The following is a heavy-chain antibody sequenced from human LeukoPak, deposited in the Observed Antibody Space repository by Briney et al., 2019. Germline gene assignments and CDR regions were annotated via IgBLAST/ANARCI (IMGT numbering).Heavy chain of an antibody. D-gene: IGHD6-19*01. Sequence: PSQTLSLTCTVSGGSISSGSYYWRWIRQPAGKGLEWIGRIYTSGSTDYNPSLKSRIIISVDTSKRQFSLKLSAVTAADTAVYYCTRAGRHYSGDDYWGQGTLVTSPQ. CDR3: TRAGRHYSGDDY. CDR1: GGSISSGSYY. V-gene: IGHV4-61*02. J-gene: IGHJ4*02. CDR2: IYTSGST.